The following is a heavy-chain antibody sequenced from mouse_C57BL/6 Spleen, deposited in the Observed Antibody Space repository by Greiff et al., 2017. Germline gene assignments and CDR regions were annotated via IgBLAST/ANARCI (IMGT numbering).Heavy chain of an antibody. V-gene: IGHV1-36*01. CDR1: GFTFTDYF. Sequence: EVKLVESGPVLVKPGPSVKISCKASGFTFTDYFMHWVKQSHGKSLEWIGLVYPYNGGTSYNQKFKGKATLTVDTSSSTAYMELNSLTSEDSAVYYCARSRFINTVVATDWYFDVWGTGTTVTVSS. J-gene: IGHJ1*03. D-gene: IGHD1-1*01. CDR3: ARSRFINTVVATDWYFDV. CDR2: VYPYNGGT.